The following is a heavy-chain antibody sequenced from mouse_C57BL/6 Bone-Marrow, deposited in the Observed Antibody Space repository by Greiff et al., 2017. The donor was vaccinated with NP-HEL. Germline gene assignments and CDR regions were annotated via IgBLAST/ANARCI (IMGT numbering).Heavy chain of an antibody. Sequence: EVHLVESGPGMVKPSQSLSLTCTVTGYSITSGYDWHWIRHFPGNKLEWMGYISYSGSTNYNPSLKSRISITHDTSKNHFFLKLNSVTTEDTATYYCARGGDYDYDVAYWGQGTLVTVSA. D-gene: IGHD2-4*01. CDR3: ARGGDYDYDVAY. V-gene: IGHV3-1*01. J-gene: IGHJ3*01. CDR2: ISYSGST. CDR1: GYSITSGYD.